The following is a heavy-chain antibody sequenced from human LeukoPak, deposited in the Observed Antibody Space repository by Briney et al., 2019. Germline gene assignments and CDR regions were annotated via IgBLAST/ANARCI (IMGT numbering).Heavy chain of an antibody. D-gene: IGHD3-22*01. CDR1: GYTFTDYY. J-gene: IGHJ4*02. Sequence: ASVKVSCEVSGYTFTDYYMHCVQHAPGKGRECMGLVDPEDGEAIDAEKFQGRGTITADTSTDTAYMELSSLRSEDTAVYYCATLPVYDSSGYYPPLRLVDYWGQGTLVTVSS. CDR3: ATLPVYDSSGYYPPLRLVDY. V-gene: IGHV1-69-2*01. CDR2: VDPEDGEA.